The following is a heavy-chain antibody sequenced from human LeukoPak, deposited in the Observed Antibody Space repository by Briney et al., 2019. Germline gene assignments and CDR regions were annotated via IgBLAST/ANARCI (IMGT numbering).Heavy chain of an antibody. D-gene: IGHD3-9*01. CDR3: AKGPRHHILTGHYKSHCLDF. V-gene: IGHV4-34*01. J-gene: IGHJ4*02. CDR2: INHSGST. CDR1: GGSFSGYY. Sequence: PSETLSLTCAVYGGSFSGYYWSWIRQPPGKGLEWIGEINHSGSTNYNPSLKSRVTISVDTSKNQFSLKLSSVTAADTAVYYCAKGPRHHILTGHYKSHCLDFWGQGTLVTVSS.